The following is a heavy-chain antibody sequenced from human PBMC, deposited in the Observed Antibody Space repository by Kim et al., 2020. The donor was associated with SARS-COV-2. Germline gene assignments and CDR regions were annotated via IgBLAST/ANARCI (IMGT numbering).Heavy chain of an antibody. J-gene: IGHJ4*02. V-gene: IGHV3-48*04. D-gene: IGHD5-12*01. CDR2: ISSSSSTI. Sequence: GGSLRLSCAASGFTFSSYSMNWVRQAPGKGLEWVSYISSSSSTIYYADSVKGRFTISRDNAKNSLYLQMNSLRAEDTAVYYCARDLGHIVATTPLGYWGQGTLVTVSS. CDR3: ARDLGHIVATTPLGY. CDR1: GFTFSSYS.